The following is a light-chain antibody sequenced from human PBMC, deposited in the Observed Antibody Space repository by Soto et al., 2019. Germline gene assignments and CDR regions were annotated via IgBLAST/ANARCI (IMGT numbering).Light chain of an antibody. CDR3: QRFQYSLT. CDR2: GAS. CDR1: QSVDSST. J-gene: IGKJ4*01. V-gene: IGKV3-20*01. Sequence: EVVLTQSPGTLSLSPGERATLSCRASQSVDSSTLAWYQQKPGQAPRLLISGASKRATGTPDRFSGIGSGTDLTITISRRGPDDFVVLYCQRFQYSLTFCGGTKVEIK.